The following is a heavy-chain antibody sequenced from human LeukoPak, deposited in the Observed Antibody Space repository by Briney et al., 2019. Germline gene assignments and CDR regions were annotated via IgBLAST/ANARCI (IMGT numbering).Heavy chain of an antibody. Sequence: SETLSLTCTVSGGSISSYYWSWIRQPPGKERDGFGYVYYGGNTKKNPSLKSRATISADTSMNQFSLNLSSATAADTAVYYCARGYRDFYYYLDVWGKGTTVTVSS. D-gene: IGHD4-11*01. J-gene: IGHJ6*03. V-gene: IGHV4-59*01. CDR3: ARGYRDFYYYLDV. CDR2: VYYGGNT. CDR1: GGSISSYY.